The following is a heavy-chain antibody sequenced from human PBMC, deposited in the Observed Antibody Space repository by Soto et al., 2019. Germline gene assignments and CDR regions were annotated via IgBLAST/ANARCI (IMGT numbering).Heavy chain of an antibody. CDR3: ARVRRDFWSGYYTGISYYYGMDV. V-gene: IGHV4-4*07. Sequence: KPSETLSLTCTVSGGSISSYYWSWIRQPAGKGLEWIGRIYTSGSTNYNPSLKSRVTTSVDTSKNQFSLKLSSVTAADTAVYYCARVRRDFWSGYYTGISYYYGMDVWGQGTTVTVSS. D-gene: IGHD3-3*01. J-gene: IGHJ6*02. CDR2: IYTSGST. CDR1: GGSISSYY.